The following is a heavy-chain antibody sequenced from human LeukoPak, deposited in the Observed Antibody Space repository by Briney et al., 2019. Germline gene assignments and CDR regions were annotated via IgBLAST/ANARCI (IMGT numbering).Heavy chain of an antibody. D-gene: IGHD6-19*01. V-gene: IGHV4-4*07. Sequence: SETLSLTCTVSGGSISSYYWSWIRQPAGKGLEWIGRIYTSGSTNYNPSLKSRVTMSVDTSRNQFSLKLSSVTAADTAVYYCARGYSSGWYGPEYFQHWGQGTLVTVSS. J-gene: IGHJ1*01. CDR1: GGSISSYY. CDR2: IYTSGST. CDR3: ARGYSSGWYGPEYFQH.